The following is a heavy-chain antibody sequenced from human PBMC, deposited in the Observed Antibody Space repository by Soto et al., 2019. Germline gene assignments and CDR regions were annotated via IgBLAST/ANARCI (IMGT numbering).Heavy chain of an antibody. J-gene: IGHJ3*02. CDR1: GYTFTSYG. CDR2: IIPILGIA. CDR3: VARYYYDSSGHYQNDAFDI. V-gene: IGHV1-69*04. D-gene: IGHD3-22*01. Sequence: SVKVSCKASGYTFTSYGISWVRQAPGQGLEWMGRIIPILGIANYAQKFQGRVTITADKSTSTAYMELSSLRSEDTAVYYCVARYYYDSSGHYQNDAFDIWGQGTMVTVSS.